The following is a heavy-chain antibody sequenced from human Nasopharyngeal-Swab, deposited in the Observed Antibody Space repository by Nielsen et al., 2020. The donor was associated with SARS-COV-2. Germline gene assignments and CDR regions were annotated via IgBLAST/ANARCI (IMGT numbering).Heavy chain of an antibody. D-gene: IGHD6-6*01. V-gene: IGHV1-18*04. J-gene: IGHJ5*02. Sequence: ASVKASCKASGYTFTSYGITWVRQAPGQGLEWMGWNSGYNGNTKYAQKLQGRVTMTTDTSTSTAYMELRSLRHDDTAVYYCAKDGVAARPDWVEPWGQGTLVTVSS. CDR1: GYTFTSYG. CDR2: NSGYNGNT. CDR3: AKDGVAARPDWVEP.